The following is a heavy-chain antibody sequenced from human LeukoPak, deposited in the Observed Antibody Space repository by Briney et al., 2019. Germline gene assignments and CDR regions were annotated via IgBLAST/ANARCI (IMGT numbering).Heavy chain of an antibody. CDR2: IYSGGST. Sequence: GGSLRLSCAASGFTVSNNYMSWVRQAPGKGLEWIAVIYSGGSTFHADSVKGRFIISRDNSKNTLYLQMNSLRVEDTAVYYCATGTHPGNWGQGTLVTVSS. CDR3: ATGTHPGN. J-gene: IGHJ4*02. D-gene: IGHD1-14*01. CDR1: GFTVSNNY. V-gene: IGHV3-66*01.